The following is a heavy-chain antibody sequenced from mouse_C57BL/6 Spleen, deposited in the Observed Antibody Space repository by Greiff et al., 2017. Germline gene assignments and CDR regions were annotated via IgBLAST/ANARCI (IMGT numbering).Heavy chain of an antibody. CDR1: GYSFTGYY. CDR3: ARRYYYGSRGYAMDY. V-gene: IGHV1-42*01. D-gene: IGHD1-1*01. J-gene: IGHJ4*01. CDR2: INPSTGGT. Sequence: VQLQQSGPELVKPGASVKISCKASGYSFTGYYMNWVKQSPEKSLEWIGEINPSTGGTTYNQKFKAKATLTVDKSSSTAYMQLKSLTSEDSAVYYCARRYYYGSRGYAMDYWGQGTSVTVSS.